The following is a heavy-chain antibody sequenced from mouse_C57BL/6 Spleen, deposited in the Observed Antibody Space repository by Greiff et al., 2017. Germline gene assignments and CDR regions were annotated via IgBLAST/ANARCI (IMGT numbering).Heavy chain of an antibody. D-gene: IGHD2-4*01. CDR2: FYPGGGSI. Sequence: QVQLKQSGAELVKPGASVKLSCKASGYTFTEYTIHWVKQRSGQGLAWIGWFYPGGGSIKYNEKFKDKATLTADKSSSTVYMELSRLTSEESSVYSVARHEDRGYDYDVAWFAYWGQGTLVTVSA. CDR1: GYTFTEYT. CDR3: ARHEDRGYDYDVAWFAY. V-gene: IGHV1-62-2*01. J-gene: IGHJ3*01.